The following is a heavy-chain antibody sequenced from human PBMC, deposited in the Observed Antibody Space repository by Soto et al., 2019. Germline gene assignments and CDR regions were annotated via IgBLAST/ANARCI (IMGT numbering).Heavy chain of an antibody. J-gene: IGHJ4*02. Sequence: SETLSLTCAVSGDSISSGYYWAWIRQPPGKGLEWIGSIYHSGTTYYNPSLKSRVTMSVDASKNQLSLNLRSVTAADTAVYYCARVGHSGYYWYFDYWGQGAPVTVSS. CDR2: IYHSGTT. CDR1: GDSISSGYY. V-gene: IGHV4-38-2*01. D-gene: IGHD3-3*01. CDR3: ARVGHSGYYWYFDY.